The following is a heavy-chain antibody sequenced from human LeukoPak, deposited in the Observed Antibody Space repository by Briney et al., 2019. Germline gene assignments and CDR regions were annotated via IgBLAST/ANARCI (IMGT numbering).Heavy chain of an antibody. J-gene: IGHJ1*01. CDR2: INPNSGGT. D-gene: IGHD3-22*01. Sequence: ASVKVSCKASGYTFTGYYMHWVRQAPGQGLEWMGRINPNSGGTNYAQKFQGRVTMTRDTSISTAYMELSRLRSDDTAVYYCASPEYYYDSSGYSTGYFQYWGQGTLVTVSS. CDR3: ASPEYYYDSSGYSTGYFQY. CDR1: GYTFTGYY. V-gene: IGHV1-2*06.